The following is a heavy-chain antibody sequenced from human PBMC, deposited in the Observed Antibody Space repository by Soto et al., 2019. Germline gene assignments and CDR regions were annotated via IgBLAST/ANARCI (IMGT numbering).Heavy chain of an antibody. CDR1: GYTFTSYA. J-gene: IGHJ6*02. CDR3: ARGEYYDILTGYLLPTLEPYRPYYYGMDV. V-gene: IGHV1-3*01. Sequence: ASVKVSCKASGYTFTSYAMHWVRQAPGQRLEWMGWINAGNGNTKYSQKFQGRVTITRDTSASTAYMELSSLRSEDTAVYYCARGEYYDILTGYLLPTLEPYRPYYYGMDVWGQGTTVTVSS. CDR2: INAGNGNT. D-gene: IGHD3-9*01.